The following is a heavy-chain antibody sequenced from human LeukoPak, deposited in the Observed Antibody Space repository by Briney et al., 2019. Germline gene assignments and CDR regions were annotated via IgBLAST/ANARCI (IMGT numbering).Heavy chain of an antibody. D-gene: IGHD3-22*01. CDR2: INDSGRT. V-gene: IGHV4-34*01. CDR3: ASYYHDSSGYYQYYFDS. Sequence: PSETLSLTCAAYGESFSGYYWTWIRQPPGKGLEWIGEINDSGRTSCNPSLKSRVTISVDTSKNQFSLKLRSVAAADTAVYYCASYYHDSSGYYQYYFDSWGQGTLVTVSS. CDR1: GESFSGYY. J-gene: IGHJ4*02.